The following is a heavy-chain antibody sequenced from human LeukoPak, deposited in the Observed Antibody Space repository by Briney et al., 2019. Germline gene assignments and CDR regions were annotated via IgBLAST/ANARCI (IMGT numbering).Heavy chain of an antibody. CDR2: IYYSGTT. CDR3: ARRWSGENLFDY. J-gene: IGHJ4*02. V-gene: IGHV4-59*08. D-gene: IGHD3-10*01. Sequence: SETLSLTCTVSGGSISGYYWGWIRQPPGKGLEWIGYIYYSGTTNYYNLSLKSRVSISVDTPKSQFSLRLSSVTAADTAVYYCARRWSGENLFDYWGQGTLVTVSS. CDR1: GGSISGYY.